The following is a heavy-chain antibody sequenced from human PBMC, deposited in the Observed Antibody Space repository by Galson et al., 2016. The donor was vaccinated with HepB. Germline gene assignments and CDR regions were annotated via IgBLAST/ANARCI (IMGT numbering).Heavy chain of an antibody. Sequence: SLRLSCAASGFTFSDHYMTWIRQAPGKGLESVSYISSSGSTKHYADSVKGRFTISRDNAKNSLFLQMNSLRAEETAVYYCAGWGTMVRGVMKYHYGMDVWGQGTPVTVSS. CDR2: ISSSGSTK. CDR1: GFTFSDHY. D-gene: IGHD3-10*01. CDR3: AGWGTMVRGVMKYHYGMDV. V-gene: IGHV3-11*04. J-gene: IGHJ6*02.